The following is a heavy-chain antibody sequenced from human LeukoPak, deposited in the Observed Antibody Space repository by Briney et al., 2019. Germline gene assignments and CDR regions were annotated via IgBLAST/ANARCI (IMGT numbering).Heavy chain of an antibody. CDR3: AKEVSWRVAGTMGLDY. CDR1: GFTSSSYA. CDR2: ITTRSGST. D-gene: IGHD6-19*01. V-gene: IGHV3-23*01. J-gene: IGHJ4*02. Sequence: PGGSLRLSCAASGFTSSSYAMSWVRQAPGKGLEWVSTITTRSGSTYYADSVKGRFTISRDNSKNTLYLQMNSLRAEDTAVYYCAKEVSWRVAGTMGLDYWGQGTLVTVSS.